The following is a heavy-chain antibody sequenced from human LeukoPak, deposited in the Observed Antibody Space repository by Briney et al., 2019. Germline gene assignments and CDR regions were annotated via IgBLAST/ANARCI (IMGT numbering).Heavy chain of an antibody. CDR3: AKLPWGDHDLFDY. D-gene: IGHD2-21*02. CDR2: ISYDGSNK. J-gene: IGHJ4*02. V-gene: IGHV3-30*18. CDR1: GFTFSSYG. Sequence: GGSLRLSCAASGFTFSSYGMHWVRQAPGKGLEWVAVISYDGSNKYYADSVKGRFTISRDNSKNTLYLQMNSLRAGDTAVYYCAKLPWGDHDLFDYWGQGTLVTVSS.